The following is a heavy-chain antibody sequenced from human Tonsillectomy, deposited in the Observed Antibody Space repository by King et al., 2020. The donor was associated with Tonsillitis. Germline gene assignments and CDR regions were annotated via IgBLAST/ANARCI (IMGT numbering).Heavy chain of an antibody. CDR3: ARVSGGSGYCSDGSCLYNYYYYGMDV. CDR2: ISSSSSTI. Sequence: VQLVESGGGLVQPGGSLRLSCAASGFTFSSYSMNWVRQAPGKGLEWVSYISSSSSTIYYADSVKGRFTISRDNAKNSLYLQMNSLRDEDTAVYYCARVSGGSGYCSDGSCLYNYYYYGMDVWGQGTTVTVSS. CDR1: GFTFSSYS. J-gene: IGHJ6*02. D-gene: IGHD2-15*01. V-gene: IGHV3-48*02.